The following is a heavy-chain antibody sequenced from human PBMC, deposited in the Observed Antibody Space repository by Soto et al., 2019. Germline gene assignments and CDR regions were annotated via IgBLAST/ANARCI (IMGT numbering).Heavy chain of an antibody. Sequence: QVQLQQWGAGLLKPSETLSLTCAVYGGSFSGYYWSWIRQPPGKGLEWIGEINHSGSTNYNPSTKSRVTISVDTSKNQFSLKLSSVTAADTAVYYCARGRDIVVVVAAPHRYFDYWGQGTLVTVSS. CDR2: INHSGST. CDR1: GGSFSGYY. CDR3: ARGRDIVVVVAAPHRYFDY. V-gene: IGHV4-34*01. J-gene: IGHJ4*02. D-gene: IGHD2-15*01.